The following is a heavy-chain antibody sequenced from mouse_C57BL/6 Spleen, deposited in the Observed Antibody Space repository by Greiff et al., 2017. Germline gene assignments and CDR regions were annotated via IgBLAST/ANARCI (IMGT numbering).Heavy chain of an antibody. CDR2: IDPSDSET. V-gene: IGHV1-52*01. D-gene: IGHD2-12*01. Sequence: QVQLQQPGAELVRPGSSVQLSCKASGYTFTSYWMHWVKQRPIQGLEWIGNIDPSDSETHYNQKFKDKATLTVDKSSSTAYMQLSSLTSEDSAVYYCARSPYNYDGYYAMDYWGQGTSVTVSS. CDR3: ARSPYNYDGYYAMDY. J-gene: IGHJ4*01. CDR1: GYTFTSYW.